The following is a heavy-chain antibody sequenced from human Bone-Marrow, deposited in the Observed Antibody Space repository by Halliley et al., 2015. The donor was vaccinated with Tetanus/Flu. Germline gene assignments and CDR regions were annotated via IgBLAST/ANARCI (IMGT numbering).Heavy chain of an antibody. CDR2: IYYNGST. Sequence: TLSLTCTVSGGSISSDDYYWNWIRQHPEKGLEWIGYIYYNGSTYYNPSLKSLVTISVDTPKNQFSLKLSSVTAADTAVYYCARGARDCSSTSCFGTGAFDIWGQGTMVTVSS. CDR1: GGSISSDDYY. CDR3: ARGARDCSSTSCFGTGAFDI. J-gene: IGHJ3*02. D-gene: IGHD2-2*01. V-gene: IGHV4-31*01.